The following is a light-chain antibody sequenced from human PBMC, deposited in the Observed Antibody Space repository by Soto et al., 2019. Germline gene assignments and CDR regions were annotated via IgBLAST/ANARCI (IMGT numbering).Light chain of an antibody. CDR1: QSVSRW. V-gene: IGKV1-5*01. J-gene: IGKJ1*01. Sequence: DIQMTQSPSTLSASVGDRVTITCRASQSVSRWLAWYQQKPGRAPKVLIWNASSLQRGVPSRFSGSGSGTEFTLTISSLQPDDFATYYCQQYNDYSTWTFGQGTKVDIK. CDR3: QQYNDYSTWT. CDR2: NAS.